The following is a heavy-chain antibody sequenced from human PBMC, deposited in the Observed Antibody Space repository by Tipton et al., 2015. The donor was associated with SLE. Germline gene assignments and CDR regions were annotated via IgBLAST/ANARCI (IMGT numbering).Heavy chain of an antibody. V-gene: IGHV4-34*01. J-gene: IGHJ4*02. CDR1: GGPLSICY. CDR3: VRDPAPGPFDY. CDR2: INHSGST. Sequence: TLSLTCAVYGGPLSICYYSWIRQPPGKGLEWIGEINHSGSTDSNPSLKSRVTLSIDTSKNQFSLKLNSVTAADTAVYYCVRDPAPGPFDYWGQGTLVAVSS.